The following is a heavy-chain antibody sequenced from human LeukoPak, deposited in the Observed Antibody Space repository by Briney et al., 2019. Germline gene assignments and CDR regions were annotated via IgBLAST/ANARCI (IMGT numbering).Heavy chain of an antibody. CDR2: MNPNSGNT. J-gene: IGHJ4*02. Sequence: ASVKVSCKASGYTFTSYDINWVRQATGQGLEWMGWMNPNSGNTGYAQKFQGRVTMTRNTSISTAYVELSSLRSEDTAVYYCARVRDYYDSSGYYEYFDYWGQGTLVTVSS. CDR3: ARVRDYYDSSGYYEYFDY. V-gene: IGHV1-8*01. CDR1: GYTFTSYD. D-gene: IGHD3-22*01.